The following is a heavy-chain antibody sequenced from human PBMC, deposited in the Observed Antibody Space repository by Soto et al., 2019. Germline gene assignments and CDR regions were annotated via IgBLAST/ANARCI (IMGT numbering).Heavy chain of an antibody. J-gene: IGHJ4*02. CDR2: IYYSGST. Sequence: SETLSLTCTVSGGSTRSYYWSWIRQPPGKGLEWIGYIYYSGSTNYNPTLKSRVTISVDTSKNQFSLKLNSMTAADTAVYYCARHNNGSGSTHFDYWGQGTLVTVSS. V-gene: IGHV4-59*08. D-gene: IGHD3-10*01. CDR1: GGSTRSYY. CDR3: ARHNNGSGSTHFDY.